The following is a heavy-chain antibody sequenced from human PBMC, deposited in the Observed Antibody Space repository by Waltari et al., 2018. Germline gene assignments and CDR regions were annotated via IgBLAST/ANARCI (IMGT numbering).Heavy chain of an antibody. CDR2: IRGSGCST. V-gene: IGHV3-23*01. D-gene: IGHD3-10*01. Sequence: EVQLLESGGGLVQPGGSLRLSCAASGFTFSTYAMSWVGQAPGKGLEGVSTIRGSGCSTFYADSLKGRFTISRDNSKNTLYVQMNSLRAEDTAVYYCAKDRSMVRGVIISGGDYWGQGTLVTVSS. CDR1: GFTFSTYA. J-gene: IGHJ4*02. CDR3: AKDRSMVRGVIISGGDY.